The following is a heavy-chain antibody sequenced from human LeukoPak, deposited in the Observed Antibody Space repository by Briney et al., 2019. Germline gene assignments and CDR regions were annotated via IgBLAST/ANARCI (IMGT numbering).Heavy chain of an antibody. CDR1: GGTFSSYA. D-gene: IGHD3-10*01. Sequence: SVKVSCKASGGTFSSYAISWVRQAPGQGLEWMGGIIPICGTANYAQKFQGRVTITTDESTSTAYRELSSLRSEDTAVYYCARGRYYYGSGSYYNVDDYYYYMDVWAKGPRSPSP. V-gene: IGHV1-69*05. J-gene: IGHJ6*03. CDR2: IIPICGTA. CDR3: ARGRYYYGSGSYYNVDDYYYYMDV.